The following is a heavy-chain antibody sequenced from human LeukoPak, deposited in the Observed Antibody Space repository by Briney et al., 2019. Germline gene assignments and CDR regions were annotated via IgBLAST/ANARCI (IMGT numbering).Heavy chain of an antibody. Sequence: GASVKVSCKASGYTFTVYYMHWVRQAPGQGLEWMGWINPNSGGTNYAQKFQGRVTMTRDTSISTAYMELSRVRSDDTAVYYCARGPLRFLEWLLYASDYWGQGTLVTVSS. CDR2: INPNSGGT. D-gene: IGHD3-3*01. CDR3: ARGPLRFLEWLLYASDY. J-gene: IGHJ4*02. V-gene: IGHV1-2*02. CDR1: GYTFTVYY.